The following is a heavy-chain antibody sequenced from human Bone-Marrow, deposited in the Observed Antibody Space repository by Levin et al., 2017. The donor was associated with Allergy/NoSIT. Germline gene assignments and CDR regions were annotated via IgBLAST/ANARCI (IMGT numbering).Heavy chain of an antibody. CDR3: ARATSSSWPKNDAFDI. V-gene: IGHV3-53*01. J-gene: IGHJ3*02. Sequence: GESLKISCAASGFSVSSHYMSWVRQAPGKGLEWVSVIYSGTITYYADSVKGRFTISRDNPKNTLHLQMNSLRAEDTAVYYCARATSSSWPKNDAFDIWGQGTMVTVSS. CDR2: IYSGTIT. D-gene: IGHD6-13*01. CDR1: GFSVSSHY.